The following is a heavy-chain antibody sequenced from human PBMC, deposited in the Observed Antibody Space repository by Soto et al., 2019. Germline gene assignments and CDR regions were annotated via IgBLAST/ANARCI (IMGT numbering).Heavy chain of an antibody. J-gene: IGHJ6*02. Sequence: SETLSLTCTVSGGSISSSSYYWGWIRQPPGKGLEWIGSIYYSGSTYYNPSLKSRVTISVDTSKNQFSLKLSSVTAADTAVYYCARHEGYSGSYYGMDVWGQGTTVTVSS. CDR1: GGSISSSSYY. D-gene: IGHD1-26*01. CDR3: ARHEGYSGSYYGMDV. CDR2: IYYSGST. V-gene: IGHV4-39*01.